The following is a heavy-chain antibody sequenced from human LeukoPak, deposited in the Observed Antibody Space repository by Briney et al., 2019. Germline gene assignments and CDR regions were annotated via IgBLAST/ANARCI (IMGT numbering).Heavy chain of an antibody. V-gene: IGHV4-39*01. Sequence: PSETLSLTCTVSGGSISSSSYYWGWIRQPPGKGLEWIGSIYYSGSTYYNPSLKSRVTISVDTSKNQFSLKLSSVTAADTAVYYCARGEGVVNFDYWGQGTLVTVSS. CDR3: ARGEGVVNFDY. J-gene: IGHJ4*02. CDR2: IYYSGST. CDR1: GGSISSSSYY. D-gene: IGHD3-16*01.